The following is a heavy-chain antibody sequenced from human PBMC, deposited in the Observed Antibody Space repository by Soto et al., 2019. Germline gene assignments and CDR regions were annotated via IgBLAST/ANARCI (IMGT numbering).Heavy chain of an antibody. CDR2: ISGSGGST. CDR3: AKSGGAYYYDSSGYFHDAFDI. D-gene: IGHD3-22*01. Sequence: GGSLRLSCAASGFTFSSYAMSWVRQAPGKGLEWVSAISGSGGSTYYADSVKGRFTISRDNSKNTLYLQMNSLRAEDTAVYYCAKSGGAYYYDSSGYFHDAFDIWGQGTMVTVSS. V-gene: IGHV3-23*01. CDR1: GFTFSSYA. J-gene: IGHJ3*02.